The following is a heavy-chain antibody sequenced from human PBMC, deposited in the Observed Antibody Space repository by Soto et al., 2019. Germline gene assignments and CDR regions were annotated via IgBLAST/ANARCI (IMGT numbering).Heavy chain of an antibody. J-gene: IGHJ4*01. V-gene: IGHV4-59*01. CDR3: ARAFGSTKPSVF. CDR2: IYYSGST. D-gene: IGHD3-16*01. Sequence: TLSLTSTVSGGSISSYYWTWIRQPPGKGLEWVGYIYYSGSTNYNPSLKSRVTMSIDTSKNQFSLKLSSVTAADTAVYYCARAFGSTKPSVFWGHGTLVTVSS. CDR1: GGSISSYY.